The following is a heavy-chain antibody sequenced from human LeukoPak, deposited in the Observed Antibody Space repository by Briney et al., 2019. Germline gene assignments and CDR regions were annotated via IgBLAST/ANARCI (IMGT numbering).Heavy chain of an antibody. V-gene: IGHV4-39*01. CDR2: IYYSGST. CDR1: GGSISSSSYY. J-gene: IGHJ4*02. Sequence: SETLSLTCTVSGGSISSSSYYWGWIRQPPGKGLEWIGSIYYSGSTYYNPSLKSRVTIPVDTSKNQFSLKLSSVTAADTAVYYCASLVVPAVMFDYWGQGTLVTVSS. CDR3: ASLVVPAVMFDY. D-gene: IGHD2-2*01.